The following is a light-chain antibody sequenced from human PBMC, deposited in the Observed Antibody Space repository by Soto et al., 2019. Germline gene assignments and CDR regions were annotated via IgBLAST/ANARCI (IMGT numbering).Light chain of an antibody. J-gene: IGKJ1*01. CDR3: QHYNSYSEA. Sequence: DIQMTQSPSTLSGSVEDRFTITCRASQTISSWLAWYQQKPGKAPKLLIYKASTLKSGVPSRFSGSGSGTEFTLTISSLQPDDFATYYCQHYNSYSEAFGQGTKVDIK. V-gene: IGKV1-5*03. CDR2: KAS. CDR1: QTISSW.